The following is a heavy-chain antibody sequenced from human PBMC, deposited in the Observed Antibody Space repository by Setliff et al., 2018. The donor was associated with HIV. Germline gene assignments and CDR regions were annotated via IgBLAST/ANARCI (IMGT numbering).Heavy chain of an antibody. D-gene: IGHD3-10*01. CDR2: IYTNGST. CDR1: GGSISRGDYY. J-gene: IGHJ6*03. V-gene: IGHV4-61*09. Sequence: SESLSLTCTVSGGSISRGDYYWNWIRQPAGKGLEWIGHIYTNGSTSYSPSLKSRVTISVDTSKNQFSLRLSSVTAADTAVYYCARDRGGHYTGSYYYMDVWGKGTTVTVSS. CDR3: ARDRGGHYTGSYYYMDV.